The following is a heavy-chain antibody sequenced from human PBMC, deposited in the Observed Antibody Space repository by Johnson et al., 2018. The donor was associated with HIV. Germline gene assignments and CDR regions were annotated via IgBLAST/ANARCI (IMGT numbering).Heavy chain of an antibody. J-gene: IGHJ3*02. Sequence: VQLVESGGGVVQPGRSMRLSCAASRFTFSTYAMHWVRQAPGKGLEWVAVISYDGSNKYYADSVKGRFTISRDNSKNTLYLQMNSLRAEDTAVYYCARDRGAFDIWGQGTMVTVSS. CDR3: ARDRGAFDI. V-gene: IGHV3-30*04. CDR2: ISYDGSNK. CDR1: RFTFSTYA.